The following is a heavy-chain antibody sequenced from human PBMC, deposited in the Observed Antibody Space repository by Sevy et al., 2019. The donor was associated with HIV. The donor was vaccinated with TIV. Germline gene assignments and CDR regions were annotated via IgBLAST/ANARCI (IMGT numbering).Heavy chain of an antibody. CDR1: GFTFSTYW. CDR3: TRGEEIVVVPDSKSATFDY. V-gene: IGHV3-74*01. D-gene: IGHD2-2*01. J-gene: IGHJ4*02. Sequence: GGSLRLSCAASGFTFSTYWMYWVRQAPGKGLVWVSRMNSDGSLTNYADSVKGRFTISRDNAKNTLYLQMNSLRAEDTAVYCCTRGEEIVVVPDSKSATFDYWGQGTLVTVSS. CDR2: MNSDGSLT.